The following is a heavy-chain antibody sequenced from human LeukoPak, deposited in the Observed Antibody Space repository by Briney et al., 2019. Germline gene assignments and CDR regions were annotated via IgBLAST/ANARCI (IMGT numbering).Heavy chain of an antibody. V-gene: IGHV4-61*03. D-gene: IGHD2/OR15-2a*01. Sequence: SQTLSLTCTVSGGSISSGEYYWSWIRQPPGKGLEWIGYIYYSGSTNYNPSLEYNPSLKSRVTISIDTSKNLFSLNLRSVTAADTAVYYCARVGGSMDPFDYWGQGTLVTVSS. CDR2: IYYSGST. J-gene: IGHJ4*02. CDR3: ARVGGSMDPFDY. CDR1: GGSISSGEYY.